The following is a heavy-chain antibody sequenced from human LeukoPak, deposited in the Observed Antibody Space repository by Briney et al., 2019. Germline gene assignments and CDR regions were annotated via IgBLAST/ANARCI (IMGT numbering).Heavy chain of an antibody. D-gene: IGHD6-19*01. CDR2: ISSSSSYI. CDR1: GFTFSSYS. CDR3: ARVIAVAVAFDI. V-gene: IGHV3-21*01. Sequence: MSGGSLRLSCAASGFTFSSYSMNWVRQAPGKGLEWVSSISSSSSYIYYADSVKGRFTISRDNAKNSLYLQMNSLRAEDTAVYYCARVIAVAVAFDIWGQGTMVTVSS. J-gene: IGHJ3*02.